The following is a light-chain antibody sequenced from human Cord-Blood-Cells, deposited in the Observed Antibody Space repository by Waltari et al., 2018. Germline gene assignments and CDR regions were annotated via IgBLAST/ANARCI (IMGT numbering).Light chain of an antibody. CDR1: ALPKQY. Sequence: SYELTQPPSVSVSPGQTARITCSGDALPKQYAYWYQQKPGQAPVLVIYKDIERPTGIPERFSGSSSGKTGTLTISGVQAEDEADYYCQSADSSGTYVVFGGGTKLTVI. CDR2: KDI. V-gene: IGLV3-25*02. CDR3: QSADSSGTYVV. J-gene: IGLJ2*01.